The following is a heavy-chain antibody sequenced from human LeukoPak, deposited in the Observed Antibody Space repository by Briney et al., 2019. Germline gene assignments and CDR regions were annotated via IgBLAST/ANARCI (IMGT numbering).Heavy chain of an antibody. CDR3: AKDEDYYDSSGYLNWFDP. CDR2: ISSSGGST. J-gene: IGHJ5*02. V-gene: IGHV3-23*01. D-gene: IGHD3-22*01. Sequence: PGGSLRLSCAASGFTFSSYAMSWVRQAPGKGLEWVSAISSSGGSTYYADSVKGRFTISRDNSKNTLYLQMNSLRAEDTAVYYCAKDEDYYDSSGYLNWFDPWGQGTLVTVSS. CDR1: GFTFSSYA.